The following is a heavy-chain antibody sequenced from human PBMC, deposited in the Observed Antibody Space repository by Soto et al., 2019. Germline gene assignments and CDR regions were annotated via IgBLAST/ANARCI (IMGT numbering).Heavy chain of an antibody. J-gene: IGHJ4*02. Sequence: QVQLQQWGAGLLKPSETLSLTCAVYGGSLSGYYWSWIRHPPGQALEWIGQINYSGNTNYNPSLRWRLTTSGDTSKDQLSLSLSSGTAADTAMYYCARHNGRGRTIAVAAEFWGQGTLVTVSS. CDR2: INYSGNT. D-gene: IGHD2-15*01. CDR1: GGSLSGYY. CDR3: ARHNGRGRTIAVAAEF. V-gene: IGHV4-34*01.